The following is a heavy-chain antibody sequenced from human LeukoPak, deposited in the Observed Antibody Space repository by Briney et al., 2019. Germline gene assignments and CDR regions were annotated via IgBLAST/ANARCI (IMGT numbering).Heavy chain of an antibody. CDR2: INHSGST. J-gene: IGHJ4*02. V-gene: IGHV4-34*01. D-gene: IGHD1-26*01. CDR1: GGSFSGYY. Sequence: SETLSLTCAVYGGSFSGYYWSWIRQPPGKGLEWIGEINHSGSTNYNPSLKSRVTISVDTSKNQFSLKLSSVTAADTAVYYCARGEAKLDYWGQGTLVTVSS. CDR3: ARGEAKLDY.